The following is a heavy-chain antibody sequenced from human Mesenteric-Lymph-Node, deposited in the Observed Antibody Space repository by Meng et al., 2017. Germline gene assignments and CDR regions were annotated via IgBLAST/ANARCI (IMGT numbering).Heavy chain of an antibody. CDR2: IYYSGRT. CDR3: ASANYFDTRGFNS. V-gene: IGHV4-61*03. D-gene: IGHD3-22*01. J-gene: IGHJ5*02. CDR1: GGSVSNGNYY. Sequence: GELQEAGPGLGRPSATLSLTCTVSGGSVSNGNYYWSWIRQPPGKGLEWIGYIYYSGRTDYNPSLKSRVTISVDTSKNHFSLKLSSVAAADTAVYYCASANYFDTRGFNSWGQGTLVTVSS.